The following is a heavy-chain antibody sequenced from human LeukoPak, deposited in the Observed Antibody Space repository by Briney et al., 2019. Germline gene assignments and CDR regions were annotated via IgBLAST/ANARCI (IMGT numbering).Heavy chain of an antibody. J-gene: IGHJ6*04. CDR3: AELGITMIGGV. CDR2: IKPDVSEK. V-gene: IGHV3-7*01. D-gene: IGHD3-10*02. CDR1: GFTFSSYE. Sequence: GGSLRLSCAASGFTFSSYEMNWVRQAPGKGLEWVAHIKPDVSEKYYLDSVKGRFTVSRDNAKNSLYLQMNSLRAEDTAVYYCAELGITMIGGVWGKGTTVTISS.